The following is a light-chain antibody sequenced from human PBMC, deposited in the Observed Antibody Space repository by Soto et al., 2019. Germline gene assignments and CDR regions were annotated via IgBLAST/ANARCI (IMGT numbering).Light chain of an antibody. CDR1: QSISSY. CDR2: AAS. Sequence: DIQMSQSQSSLSASVGHRVTIICGASQSISSYLNWYQRKPGKAPKLLIYAASTLESGVPSRFSATVSGTEFSLTITRLQPEDCATDEGQQLFDSPITFGQGTRLEIK. J-gene: IGKJ5*01. V-gene: IGKV1-39*01. CDR3: QQLFDSPIT.